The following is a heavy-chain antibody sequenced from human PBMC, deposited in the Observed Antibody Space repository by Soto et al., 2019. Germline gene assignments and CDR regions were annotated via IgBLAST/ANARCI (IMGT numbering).Heavy chain of an antibody. V-gene: IGHV1-18*01. D-gene: IGHD3-3*01. Sequence: GASVKVSCKASGYTFTSYGISWVRQAPGQGLEWMGWISAYNGNTNYAQKLQGRVTMTTDTSTSTAYMELRSLRSDDTAVYYCARNEDRNNYGLDFWSGYPQANNWFDPWGQGTLVTVSS. CDR2: ISAYNGNT. J-gene: IGHJ5*02. CDR3: ARNEDRNNYGLDFWSGYPQANNWFDP. CDR1: GYTFTSYG.